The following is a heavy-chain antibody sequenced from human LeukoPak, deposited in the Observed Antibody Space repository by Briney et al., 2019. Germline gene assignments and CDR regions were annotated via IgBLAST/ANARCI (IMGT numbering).Heavy chain of an antibody. CDR2: IYTSGST. CDR1: GGSISSGSYY. D-gene: IGHD5-18*01. Sequence: SQTLSLTCTVSGGSISSGSYYWSWIRRPAGKGLEWIGRIYTSGSTNYNPSLKSRVTISVDTSKNQFSLKLSSVTAADTAVYYCARDLRGYSYGNWFDPWGQGTLVTVSS. CDR3: ARDLRGYSYGNWFDP. V-gene: IGHV4-61*02. J-gene: IGHJ5*02.